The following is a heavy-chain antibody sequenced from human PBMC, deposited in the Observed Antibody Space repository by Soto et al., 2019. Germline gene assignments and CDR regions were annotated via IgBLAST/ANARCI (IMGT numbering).Heavy chain of an antibody. CDR1: GFTFSSSG. V-gene: IGHV3-30*18. J-gene: IGHJ6*02. CDR2: ISYDGSNK. CDR3: AKCRQAYFWKLTTSMDV. Sequence: GGSLRLSCAASGFTFSSSGIHWVRQAPGKGLEWVAVISYDGSNKFYIDSVKGRFTVSRDNSKNTLYLQMSSLRAEDTAVYYCAKCRQAYFWKLTTSMDVWCQGTTVNVSS. D-gene: IGHD3-3*01.